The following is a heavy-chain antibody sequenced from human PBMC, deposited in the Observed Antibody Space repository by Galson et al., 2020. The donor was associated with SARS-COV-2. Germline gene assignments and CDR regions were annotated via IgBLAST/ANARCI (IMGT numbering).Heavy chain of an antibody. Sequence: SETLSLTSTVSGGSISSSNYYWGWVRQPPGEGLEWIGSIYYTESNYYNPSLTSRVTMSVDTSRNQFSLKLSSVTAADTAVYYCARQILTGYYSFYYFDFWGQGTLVTVSS. V-gene: IGHV4-39*01. CDR2: IYYTESN. D-gene: IGHD3-9*01. CDR3: ARQILTGYYSFYYFDF. J-gene: IGHJ4*02. CDR1: GGSISSSNYY.